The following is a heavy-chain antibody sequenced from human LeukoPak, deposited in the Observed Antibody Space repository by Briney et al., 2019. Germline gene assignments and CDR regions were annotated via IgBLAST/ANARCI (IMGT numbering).Heavy chain of an antibody. Sequence: SVKVSCKASGGTFSSYAISWVRQAPGQGLEWMGGIIPIFGTANYAQKFQGRVTITADESTGTAYMELSSLRSEDTAVYYCARESGAYSSSWDFDYWGQGTLVTVSS. CDR1: GGTFSSYA. V-gene: IGHV1-69*01. CDR3: ARESGAYSSSWDFDY. D-gene: IGHD6-13*01. CDR2: IIPIFGTA. J-gene: IGHJ4*02.